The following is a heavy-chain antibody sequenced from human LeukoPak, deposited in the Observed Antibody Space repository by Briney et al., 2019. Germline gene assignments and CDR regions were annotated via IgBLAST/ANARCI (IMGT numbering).Heavy chain of an antibody. Sequence: PGGSLRLSCAASGFAFSSYAMSWVRQAPGKGLEWVSAISGSGGSTYYADSVKGRFTISRDNSKNTLYLQMNSLRAEDAAVYYCAKIYLTLNTRADYWGQGTLVTVPS. J-gene: IGHJ4*02. D-gene: IGHD2-2*02. CDR3: AKIYLTLNTRADY. CDR1: GFAFSSYA. V-gene: IGHV3-23*01. CDR2: ISGSGGST.